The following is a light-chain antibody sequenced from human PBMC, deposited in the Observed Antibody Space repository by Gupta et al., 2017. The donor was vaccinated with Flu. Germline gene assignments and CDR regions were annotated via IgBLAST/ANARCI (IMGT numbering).Light chain of an antibody. Sequence: GAISDIGRYNYVSWYQQHPGKAPKLMIYEVNNRPSGVSNRFSGTKSGNTASLTISGLQAEDEADYYCSSYTGSITLFGGGTKLTVL. J-gene: IGLJ2*01. V-gene: IGLV2-14*01. CDR2: EVN. CDR3: SSYTGSITL. CDR1: ISDIGRYNY.